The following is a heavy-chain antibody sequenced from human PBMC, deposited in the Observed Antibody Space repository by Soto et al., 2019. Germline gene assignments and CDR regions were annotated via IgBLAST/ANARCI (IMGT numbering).Heavy chain of an antibody. CDR2: ISSSGSTI. Sequence: PVGSLSLSCAASGFTFSDYYMSWIRQAPGKGLEWVSYISSSGSTIYYADSVKGRFTISRDNAKNSLYLQMNSLRAEDTAVYYCASLPPLKFDCSSTSCYSDYWGQGTLVTGSS. V-gene: IGHV3-11*01. CDR1: GFTFSDYY. J-gene: IGHJ4*02. D-gene: IGHD2-2*01. CDR3: ASLPPLKFDCSSTSCYSDY.